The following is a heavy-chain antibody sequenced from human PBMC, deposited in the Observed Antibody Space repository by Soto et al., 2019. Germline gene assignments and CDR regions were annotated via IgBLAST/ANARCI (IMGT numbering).Heavy chain of an antibody. CDR1: GGYISGYY. Sequence: SETLSLTCTVSGGYISGYYWNWIRQQPGKGLEWIGYIYYRGNTNYNPSLKSRVTISVDTSKNQFSLKLSSVTAADTAVYYCARQPGYYDILTGYSTYYFDYWGQGTPVTVSS. CDR3: ARQPGYYDILTGYSTYYFDY. J-gene: IGHJ4*02. V-gene: IGHV4-59*08. CDR2: IYYRGNT. D-gene: IGHD3-9*01.